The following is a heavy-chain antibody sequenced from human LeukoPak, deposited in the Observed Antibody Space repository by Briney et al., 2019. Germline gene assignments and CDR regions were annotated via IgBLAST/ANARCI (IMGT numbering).Heavy chain of an antibody. CDR1: GVSISSYY. V-gene: IGHV4-59*01. CDR2: IYYSGST. D-gene: IGHD1-7*01. J-gene: IGHJ5*02. CDR3: ARDTNWNYGSPNWFDP. Sequence: SETLSLTCTVSGVSISSYYWSWIRQPPGKGLEWIGYIYYSGSTNYNPSLKSRVTISVDTSKNQFSLNLSSVTAADTAVYYCARDTNWNYGSPNWFDPWGQGTLVTVSS.